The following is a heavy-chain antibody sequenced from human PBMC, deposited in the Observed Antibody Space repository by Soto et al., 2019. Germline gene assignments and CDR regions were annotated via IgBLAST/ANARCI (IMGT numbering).Heavy chain of an antibody. Sequence: EVQLVQSGAEVKKPGESLKISCKGSGYSFTSYWIGWVRQMPGKGLEWMGIIYPGDSDTRYSPSFQGQVTISADKSISTAYLKWSRLKASDTAMYYCATSAGESSRWLYFDYWGQGTLVTVSS. D-gene: IGHD6-13*01. J-gene: IGHJ4*02. V-gene: IGHV5-51*01. CDR2: IYPGDSDT. CDR3: ATSAGESSRWLYFDY. CDR1: GYSFTSYW.